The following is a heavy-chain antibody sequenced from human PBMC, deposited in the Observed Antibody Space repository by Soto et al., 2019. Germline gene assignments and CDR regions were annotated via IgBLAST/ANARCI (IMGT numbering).Heavy chain of an antibody. V-gene: IGHV3-23*01. D-gene: IGHD6-19*01. CDR1: GFTFSSYA. CDR2: ISGSGGST. CDR3: AKAAGVSAVAGNRNIDY. J-gene: IGHJ4*02. Sequence: PGGSLRLSCAASGFTFSSYAMSWVRQAPGKGLEWVSAISGSGGSTYYADSVKGRFTISRDNSKNTLYLQMNSLRAEDTAVYYCAKAAGVSAVAGNRNIDYWGQGTLVTVSS.